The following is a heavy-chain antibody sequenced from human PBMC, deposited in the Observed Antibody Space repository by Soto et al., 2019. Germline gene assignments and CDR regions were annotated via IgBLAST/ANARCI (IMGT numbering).Heavy chain of an antibody. CDR1: GGAFSSYA. CDR2: IIPIFGTA. J-gene: IGHJ4*02. CDR3: ARVYYYDSSGYPPSYYFDY. D-gene: IGHD3-22*01. Sequence: SVKVSCKASGGAFSSYAISWVRQEPGQGLEWMGGIIPIFGTANYAQKFQGGVTITADESTSTAYMELSSLRSEDTAVYYYARVYYYDSSGYPPSYYFDYWGQGTLVTVSS. V-gene: IGHV1-69*13.